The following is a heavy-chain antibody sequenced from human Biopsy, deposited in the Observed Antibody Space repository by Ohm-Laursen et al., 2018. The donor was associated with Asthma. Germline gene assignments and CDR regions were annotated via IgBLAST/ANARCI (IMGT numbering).Heavy chain of an antibody. Sequence: ASVKVSCKASGYNFISFAIHWVRQAPGQRLEWMGWVNTGNGDTKYSQKFQGRVTITGDTSASTAYMELRNLRSEDTATYYCARTYYDFLTGQVKDVFGVWGQGTMVTVSS. CDR2: VNTGNGDT. V-gene: IGHV1-3*04. CDR3: ARTYYDFLTGQVKDVFGV. J-gene: IGHJ3*01. D-gene: IGHD3-9*01. CDR1: GYNFISFA.